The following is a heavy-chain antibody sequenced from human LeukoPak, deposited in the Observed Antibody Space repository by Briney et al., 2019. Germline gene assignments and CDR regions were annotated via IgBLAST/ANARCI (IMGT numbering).Heavy chain of an antibody. CDR3: DDHGAIAAAGVFGFDA. J-gene: IGHJ5*02. CDR1: GCSFTSYW. V-gene: IGHV5-51*01. CDR2: IYPGDSDT. D-gene: IGHD6-13*01. Sequence: ESQKISCKGSGCSFTSYWICWARQMPGKGLEWMGIIYPGDSDTRYSPSFQGQVTISADKCISTAYLQWSSLKGSESRMYYSDDHGAIAAAGVFGFDARSTGTMVTVSS.